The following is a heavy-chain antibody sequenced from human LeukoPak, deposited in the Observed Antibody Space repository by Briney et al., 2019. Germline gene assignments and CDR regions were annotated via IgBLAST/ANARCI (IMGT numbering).Heavy chain of an antibody. J-gene: IGHJ3*02. V-gene: IGHV4-34*01. D-gene: IGHD2-15*01. CDR1: GGSFSGYY. CDR2: INHSGST. CDR3: ASILVGYCSGGSCYAAAFDI. Sequence: SETLSLTCAVYGGSFSGYYWSWIRQPPGKGLEWIGEINHSGSTSYNPSLKSRVTISVDTSKNQFSQKLSSVTAADTAVYYCASILVGYCSGGSCYAAAFDIWGQGTMVTVSS.